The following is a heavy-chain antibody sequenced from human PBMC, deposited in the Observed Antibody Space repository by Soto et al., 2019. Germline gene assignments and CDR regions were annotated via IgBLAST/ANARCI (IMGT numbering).Heavy chain of an antibody. CDR1: GFTFSSYA. D-gene: IGHD3-10*01. CDR3: ARGGGNAYYGAGTAAGFDP. CDR2: ISYDGSNK. J-gene: IGHJ5*02. V-gene: IGHV3-30-3*01. Sequence: QVQLVESGGGVVQPGRSLRLSCAASGFTFSSYAMHWVRQAPGKGLEWVAVISYDGSNKYYADSVKGRFTISRDNSKNTLYLQMNSLRAEDTAVYYCARGGGNAYYGAGTAAGFDPWGKGTLVTVSS.